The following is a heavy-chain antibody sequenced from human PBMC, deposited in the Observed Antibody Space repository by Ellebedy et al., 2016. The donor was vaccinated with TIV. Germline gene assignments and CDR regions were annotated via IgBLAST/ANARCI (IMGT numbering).Heavy chain of an antibody. CDR1: GFTFSSYS. Sequence: GESLKISCAASGFTFSSYSMNWVRQAPGKGLEWVSSISSSSSYIYFTDSLKGRFTISRDNAKNSLYLQMNSLRAEDTAVYYCAGIADVRFDPWGQGTLVSVSS. D-gene: IGHD3-10*02. CDR3: AGIADVRFDP. J-gene: IGHJ5*02. V-gene: IGHV3-21*01. CDR2: ISSSSSYI.